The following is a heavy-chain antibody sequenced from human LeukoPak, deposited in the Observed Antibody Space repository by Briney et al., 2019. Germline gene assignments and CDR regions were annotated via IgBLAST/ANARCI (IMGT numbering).Heavy chain of an antibody. V-gene: IGHV4-59*08. CDR2: IHYSGST. Sequence: SETLSLTCTVSAGSISIYPWNWIRQAPGKGLEWIGYIHYSGSTNYNPSLKSRVTMSGDTSRNQFSLKLSSVTAADTAVYYCARQGDGYNYFDYWGQGTLVTVSS. CDR1: AGSISIYP. D-gene: IGHD5-24*01. CDR3: ARQGDGYNYFDY. J-gene: IGHJ4*02.